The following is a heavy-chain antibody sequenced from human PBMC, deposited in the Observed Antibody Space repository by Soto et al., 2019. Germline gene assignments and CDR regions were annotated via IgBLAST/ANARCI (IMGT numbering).Heavy chain of an antibody. V-gene: IGHV3-30*18. CDR2: ISYDGSDK. D-gene: IGHD1-26*01. Sequence: QVQLVESGGGVVQPGRSLRLSCAASGFTFSSYGMHWVRQAPGKGLEWAAVISYDGSDKYYADSVKGRFTISRDNSKNTLYLQMNSLRAEDTAVFYCAKEAVGATPDYWGQGTLVTVSS. CDR1: GFTFSSYG. J-gene: IGHJ4*02. CDR3: AKEAVGATPDY.